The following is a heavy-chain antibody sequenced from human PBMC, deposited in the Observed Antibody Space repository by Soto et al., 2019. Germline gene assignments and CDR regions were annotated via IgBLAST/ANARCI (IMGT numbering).Heavy chain of an antibody. CDR2: ISSGGST. D-gene: IGHD3-22*01. V-gene: IGHV4-61*01. Sequence: SETLSLTCTVSGASVTGGSYYWSWIRQPPGKGLEWIGYISSGGSTNYNPSLESRVTISLDTSKNQFSLRLSSVAAAGTAVYYCAREDAGYYHDNSGYKNWFDPWGQGTLVTVSS. CDR1: GASVTGGSYY. CDR3: AREDAGYYHDNSGYKNWFDP. J-gene: IGHJ5*02.